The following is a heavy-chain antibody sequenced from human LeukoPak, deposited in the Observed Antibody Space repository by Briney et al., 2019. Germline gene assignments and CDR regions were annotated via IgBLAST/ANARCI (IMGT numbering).Heavy chain of an antibody. J-gene: IGHJ4*02. CDR2: IYWDDDK. D-gene: IGHD6-13*01. CDR1: GFSLSTSGVG. CDR3: ASGQQLVLPYTLDY. Sequence: SGPTLVKPTQTLTLTCTFSGFSLSTSGVGVGWIRQPPGKALEWLALIYWDDDKRYSPSLKSRLAITTDTSKNQVVLTMTNMDPVDTATYYCASGQQLVLPYTLDYWGQGTLVTVSS. V-gene: IGHV2-5*02.